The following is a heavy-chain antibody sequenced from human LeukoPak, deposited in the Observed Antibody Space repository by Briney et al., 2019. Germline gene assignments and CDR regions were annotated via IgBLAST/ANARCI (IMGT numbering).Heavy chain of an antibody. CDR2: ISNSGGST. CDR1: GFTVSGVY. Sequence: QPGRSLRLSCVASGFTVSGVYMSWVRQAPGKGLEWVSTISNSGGSTYSADSMKGRFTISRDNSKNTLFLQMSGLGAEDTAVYYCAKQTDTTGSRGGAFDIWGQGTMVTVSS. J-gene: IGHJ3*02. CDR3: AKQTDTTGSRGGAFDI. D-gene: IGHD3-22*01. V-gene: IGHV3-23*01.